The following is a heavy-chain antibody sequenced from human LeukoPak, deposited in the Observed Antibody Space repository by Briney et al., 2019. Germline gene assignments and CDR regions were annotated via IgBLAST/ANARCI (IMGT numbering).Heavy chain of an antibody. CDR2: ISAYNGNT. Sequence: RRASVKVSCKASGYTFTNYGISWVRQAPGQGLEWMGWISAYNGNTNYAQKFQGRVTMTTDTSTSTAYMELRSLRSDDTAVYYCARGLSSAWYNIPIDCWGQGTLVTVSS. J-gene: IGHJ4*02. CDR1: GYTFTNYG. CDR3: ARGLSSAWYNIPIDC. D-gene: IGHD6-19*01. V-gene: IGHV1-18*01.